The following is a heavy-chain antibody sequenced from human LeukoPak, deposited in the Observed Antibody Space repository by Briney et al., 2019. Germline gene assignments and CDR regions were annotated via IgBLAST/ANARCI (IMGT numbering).Heavy chain of an antibody. CDR3: ARARYHTEMTYFRTVYYFDY. D-gene: IGHD2-8*01. Sequence: SETLSLTCTVSGDAVYYWSWIRQPPGKGLEWIGYIHYSGSTNYNPSLKSRVTISVDTSKNQFSLKLSSVTAADTAVYYCARARYHTEMTYFRTVYYFDYWGQGTLVTVSS. CDR1: GDAVYY. J-gene: IGHJ4*02. CDR2: IHYSGST. V-gene: IGHV4-59*02.